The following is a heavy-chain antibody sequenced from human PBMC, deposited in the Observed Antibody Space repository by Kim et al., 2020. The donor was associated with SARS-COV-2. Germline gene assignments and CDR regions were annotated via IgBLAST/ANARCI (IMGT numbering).Heavy chain of an antibody. V-gene: IGHV3-23*01. CDR3: AKSGSSGWSNWFDP. J-gene: IGHJ5*02. Sequence: YVYSVKGRLTISRDKSKNTVYLQMNSLRAEDTAVYYCAKSGSSGWSNWFDPWGQGTLVTVSS. D-gene: IGHD6-19*01.